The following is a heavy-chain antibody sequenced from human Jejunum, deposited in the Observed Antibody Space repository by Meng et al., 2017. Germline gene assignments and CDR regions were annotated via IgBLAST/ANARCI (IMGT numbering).Heavy chain of an antibody. J-gene: IGHJ5*02. Sequence: VPLVEAGGGVVQPGRSLRLSCAASGFSFRTYAIHWVRQGPGKGLEWVAVLWYDGSNQYSPNSVKGRFTISRDNSKNTLFLQMNSLKSDDTAVYYCATERHDLGFCYFDPWGQGTLVTVSS. CDR1: GFSFRTYA. D-gene: IGHD2-15*01. CDR3: ATERHDLGFCYFDP. CDR2: LWYDGSNQ. V-gene: IGHV3-33*01.